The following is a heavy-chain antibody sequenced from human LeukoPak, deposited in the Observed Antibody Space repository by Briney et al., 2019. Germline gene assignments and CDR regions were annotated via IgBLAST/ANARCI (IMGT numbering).Heavy chain of an antibody. D-gene: IGHD5-18*01. CDR2: IYYSGST. CDR3: ARQVDTAMVMASPEYNWFDP. J-gene: IGHJ5*02. CDR1: GGSISSSSYY. Sequence: SETLSLTCTVSGGSISSSSYYWGWIRQPPGKGLEWIGSIYYSGSTYYNPSLKSRVTISVDTSKNQFSLKLSSVTAADTAVYYCARQVDTAMVMASPEYNWFDPWGQGTLVTVSS. V-gene: IGHV4-39*07.